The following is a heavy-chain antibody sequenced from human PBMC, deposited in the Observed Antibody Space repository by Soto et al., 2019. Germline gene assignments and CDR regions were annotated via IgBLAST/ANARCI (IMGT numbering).Heavy chain of an antibody. CDR1: GGSISSSSYY. D-gene: IGHD5-18*01. Sequence: QLQLQESGPGLVKPSETLSLTCTVSGGSISSSSYYWGWIRQPPGKGLEWIGSIYYSGSTYYNPSLKSRVTISVDTSKNQFSLKLSSVTAADTAVYYCASLYSYFAGGGYYWYFDLWGRGTLVTVSS. J-gene: IGHJ2*01. CDR3: ASLYSYFAGGGYYWYFDL. V-gene: IGHV4-39*01. CDR2: IYYSGST.